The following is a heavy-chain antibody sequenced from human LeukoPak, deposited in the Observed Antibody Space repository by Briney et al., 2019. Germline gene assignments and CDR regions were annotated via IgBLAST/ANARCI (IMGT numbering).Heavy chain of an antibody. CDR1: GGSISSSSYY. CDR3: ARGYCSGGSCYSYYYYNYMDV. V-gene: IGHV4-39*07. CDR2: ISYSGST. Sequence: SETLSLTCTVSGGSISSSSYYWGWIRQPPGKGLEWIGCISYSGSTYYNPSLKSRVTISVDTSKNQSSLKLSSVTAADTAVYYCARGYCSGGSCYSYYYYNYMDVWGKGTTVTVSS. J-gene: IGHJ6*03. D-gene: IGHD2-15*01.